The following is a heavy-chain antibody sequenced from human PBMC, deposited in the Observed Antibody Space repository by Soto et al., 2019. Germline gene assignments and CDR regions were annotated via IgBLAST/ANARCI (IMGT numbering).Heavy chain of an antibody. J-gene: IGHJ6*02. D-gene: IGHD6-6*01. V-gene: IGHV3-48*04. CDR1: GFTFNTYA. CDR2: ISSSGSTI. CDR3: AREHSSSGYYYYGMDV. Sequence: GGSLRLSCAASGFTFNTYAMSWVRQAPGKGLEWVSYISSSGSTIYYADSVKGRFTISRDNAKNSLYLQMNSLRAEDTAVYYCAREHSSSGYYYYGMDVWGQGTTVTVSS.